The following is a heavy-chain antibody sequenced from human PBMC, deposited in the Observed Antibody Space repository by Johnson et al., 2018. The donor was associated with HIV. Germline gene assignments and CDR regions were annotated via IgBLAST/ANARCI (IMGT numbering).Heavy chain of an antibody. D-gene: IGHD6-13*01. CDR2: IYSGGST. Sequence: VQLVESGGALVQPGRSLRLSCAASGFTFDDYAMHWVRQAPGKGLEWVSVIYSGGSTYYADSVKGRFTISRDKSKNTLYLQMSGLRIEDTAVYYCARTQVYSSSRDDAFDIWGQGTMVTVSS. V-gene: IGHV3-66*02. CDR1: GFTFDDYA. CDR3: ARTQVYSSSRDDAFDI. J-gene: IGHJ3*02.